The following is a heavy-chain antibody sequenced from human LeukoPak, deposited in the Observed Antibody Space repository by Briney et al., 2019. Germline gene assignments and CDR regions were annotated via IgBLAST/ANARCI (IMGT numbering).Heavy chain of an antibody. CDR1: GFTFSSYG. V-gene: IGHV3-33*01. Sequence: PGRSLRLSCAASGFTFSSYGMHWVRQAPGKGLEWVAVIWYDGSNKYHADSVKGRFTISRDNSKNTLYLQMNSLRAEDTAVYYCARDRGTYIAMAEPDYWGQGTLVTVSS. CDR2: IWYDGSNK. D-gene: IGHD6-19*01. CDR3: ARDRGTYIAMAEPDY. J-gene: IGHJ4*02.